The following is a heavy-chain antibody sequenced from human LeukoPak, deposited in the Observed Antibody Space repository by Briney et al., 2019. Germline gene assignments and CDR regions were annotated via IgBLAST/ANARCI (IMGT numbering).Heavy chain of an antibody. Sequence: PGGSLRLSCAASGFTFSGNWMHWVRQVPGKGLVWVSRINMDGSTTNYADSVKGRFTISRDNAKNTLYLQMNSLRAEDTGVYYCARDLPYCSSTSCYRAEAFDIWGQGTMVTVSS. V-gene: IGHV3-74*01. J-gene: IGHJ3*02. CDR1: GFTFSGNW. D-gene: IGHD2-2*01. CDR2: INMDGSTT. CDR3: ARDLPYCSSTSCYRAEAFDI.